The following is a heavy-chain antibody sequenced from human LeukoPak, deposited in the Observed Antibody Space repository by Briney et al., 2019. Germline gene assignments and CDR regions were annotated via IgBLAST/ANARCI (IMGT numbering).Heavy chain of an antibody. Sequence: ASVKVSCKASGFTFSNYGITWVRQAPGQGLEWMGWISAYNGNTNYAQKLQGRVTMTTDTSTSTAYMELRSLRSDDTAVYYCARDQGGQGGSSWYRSTWFDPWGQGTLVTVSS. CDR2: ISAYNGNT. CDR3: ARDQGGQGGSSWYRSTWFDP. J-gene: IGHJ5*02. CDR1: GFTFSNYG. D-gene: IGHD6-13*01. V-gene: IGHV1-18*01.